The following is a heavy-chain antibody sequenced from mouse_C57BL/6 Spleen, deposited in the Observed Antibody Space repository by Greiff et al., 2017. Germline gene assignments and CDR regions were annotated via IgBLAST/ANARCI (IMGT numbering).Heavy chain of an antibody. CDR3: ARPWDGEVDY. CDR1: GYTFTDYY. D-gene: IGHD4-1*01. J-gene: IGHJ2*01. V-gene: IGHV1-76*01. CDR2: IYPGSGNT. Sequence: VQLQQSGAELVRPGASVKLSCKASGYTFTDYYINWVKQRPGQGLEWIARIYPGSGNTYYNEKFKGKATLTAEKSSSTAYMQLSSLTSEDSAVYFCARPWDGEVDYWGQGTTLTVSS.